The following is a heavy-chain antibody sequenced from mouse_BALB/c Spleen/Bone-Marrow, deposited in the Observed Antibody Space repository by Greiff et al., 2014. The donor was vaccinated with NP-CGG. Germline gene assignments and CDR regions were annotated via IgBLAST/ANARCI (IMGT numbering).Heavy chain of an antibody. J-gene: IGHJ2*01. CDR2: ISSGGST. Sequence: EVQRVESGGGLVKPGGSLKLSCAAFGFTFSSYAMSWVRQTPEKRLEWVASISSGGSTYYPDSVKGRFTISRDNARNILYLQMSSLRSEDTAMYYCAREVDGWYYFDYWGQGTTLTVSS. CDR1: GFTFSSYA. D-gene: IGHD2-3*01. V-gene: IGHV5-6-5*01. CDR3: AREVDGWYYFDY.